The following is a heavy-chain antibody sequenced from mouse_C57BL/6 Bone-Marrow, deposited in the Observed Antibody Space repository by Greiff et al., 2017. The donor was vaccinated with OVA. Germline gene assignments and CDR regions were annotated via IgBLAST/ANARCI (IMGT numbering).Heavy chain of an antibody. D-gene: IGHD1-3*01. J-gene: IGHJ1*03. Sequence: QVQLQQPGAELVKPGASVKLSCKASGYTFTSYWMHWVKQRPGQGLEWIGMIHPNSGSTNYNEKFKSKATLTVDKSSSTAYMQLSSLTSEDSAVYYCARPVGDLNWYFDVWGTGTTVTVSS. V-gene: IGHV1-64*01. CDR3: ARPVGDLNWYFDV. CDR1: GYTFTSYW. CDR2: IHPNSGST.